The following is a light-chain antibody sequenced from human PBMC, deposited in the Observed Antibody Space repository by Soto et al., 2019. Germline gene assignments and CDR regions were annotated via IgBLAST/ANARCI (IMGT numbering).Light chain of an antibody. CDR2: SNN. CDR1: SSNIGSNT. J-gene: IGLJ3*02. V-gene: IGLV1-44*01. CDR3: AAWDDSLNGLNCL. Sequence: QSVLTQPPSASGTPGQRVTISCSGSSSNIGSNTVNWYQQLPGTAHKLLIYSNNQRPSGVPDRLSGSKSGTSASLAISGLQSEDEADYYCAAWDDSLNGLNCLFGVGTKVTVL.